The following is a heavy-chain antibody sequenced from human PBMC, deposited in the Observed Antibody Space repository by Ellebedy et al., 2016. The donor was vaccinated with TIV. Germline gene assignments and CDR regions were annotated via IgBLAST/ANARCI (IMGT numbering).Heavy chain of an antibody. CDR3: AREFEVPGFWHFDL. V-gene: IGHV3-13*01. J-gene: IGHJ2*01. Sequence: GESLKISXAASGFTFSRNDMHWVRHFTGGGLEWVSGIATNGDTYYADSVKGRSTISRENAKNSLYLQMNSLRAGDTAIYYCAREFEVPGFWHFDLWGRGILVTVSS. D-gene: IGHD6-19*01. CDR2: IATNGDT. CDR1: GFTFSRND.